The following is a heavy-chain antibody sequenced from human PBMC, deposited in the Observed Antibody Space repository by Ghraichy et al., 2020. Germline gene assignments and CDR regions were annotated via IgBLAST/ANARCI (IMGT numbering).Heavy chain of an antibody. CDR2: ITANGGTT. CDR1: GFTFRTYA. V-gene: IGHV3-23*01. CDR3: AKFARDWPNEYLQH. D-gene: IGHD3/OR15-3a*01. Sequence: GGSLRLSCAASGFTFRTYAMSWVRQAPGKGLEWVSAITANGGTTYDAESVKGRFTISRDNSKNTLFLQMNSLRGEDTAVYYCAKFARDWPNEYLQHWGQGALVTVSS. J-gene: IGHJ1*01.